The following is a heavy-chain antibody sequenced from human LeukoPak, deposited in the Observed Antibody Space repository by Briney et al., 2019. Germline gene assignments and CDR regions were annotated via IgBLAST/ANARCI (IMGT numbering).Heavy chain of an antibody. CDR3: ARGRLVDTGMVSFPYFDY. D-gene: IGHD5-18*01. CDR2: INHSGST. Sequence: SETLSLTCAVYGGSFSGYYWSWIRQPPGKGLEWIGEINHSGSTNYNPSLKSRVTISVDTSKNQFSLKLSSVTAADTAVYYCARGRLVDTGMVSFPYFDYWGQGNLVTVSS. CDR1: GGSFSGYY. J-gene: IGHJ4*02. V-gene: IGHV4-34*01.